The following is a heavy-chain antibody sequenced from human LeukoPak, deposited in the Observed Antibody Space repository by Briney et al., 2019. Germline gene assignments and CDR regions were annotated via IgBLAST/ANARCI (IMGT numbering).Heavy chain of an antibody. V-gene: IGHV3-53*01. D-gene: IGHD3-16*02. Sequence: PGGSLRLSCAASGFTVSNNYMSWVRQAPGKGLECVSVLYSGGGTYYADSVKGRFTISRDNTKNTLYLQMNSLRAEDTAVYYCARGTRLLSTNDYWGQGTLVTVSS. CDR2: LYSGGGT. CDR3: ARGTRLLSTNDY. CDR1: GFTVSNNY. J-gene: IGHJ4*02.